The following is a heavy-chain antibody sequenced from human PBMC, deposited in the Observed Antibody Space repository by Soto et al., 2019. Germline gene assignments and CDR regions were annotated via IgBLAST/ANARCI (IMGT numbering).Heavy chain of an antibody. CDR3: ARDIDNRDYYYGMDV. Sequence: PGGSLRLSCAASGFTFNTFGMHWVRQAPGKGLEWVAVISYDGSDKYYSDSVRGRFTISRDNSKNTMYLQMNSLRAEDTAVYYCARDIDNRDYYYGMDVWGKGTTVTVS. CDR1: GFTFNTFG. D-gene: IGHD1-20*01. J-gene: IGHJ6*04. V-gene: IGHV3-30*03. CDR2: ISYDGSDK.